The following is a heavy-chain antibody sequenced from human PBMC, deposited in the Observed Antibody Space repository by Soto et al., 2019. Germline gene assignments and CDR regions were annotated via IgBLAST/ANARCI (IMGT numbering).Heavy chain of an antibody. CDR1: GFSLSTSGVG. J-gene: IGHJ4*02. CDR3: ARTSVNWGSRGLVDY. V-gene: IGHV2-5*02. Sequence: QITLKESGPTLVKPTQTLTLTCTFSGFSLSTSGVGVGWIRQPPGKALEWLAFLYWDDDKRYSPSLKSRLTLHKDTSKNPVPPKITNMDPVETATYYWARTSVNWGSRGLVDYWGQGTLVTVAS. D-gene: IGHD7-27*01. CDR2: LYWDDDK.